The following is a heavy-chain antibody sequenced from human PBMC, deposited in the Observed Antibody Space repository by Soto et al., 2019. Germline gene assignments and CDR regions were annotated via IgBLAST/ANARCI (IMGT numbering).Heavy chain of an antibody. CDR1: GFTVSSNY. Sequence: GGPPRLSCAASGFTVSSNYMSRVRQAPGKGLEWVSVIYSGGSTYYADSVKGRFTISRDNSKNTLYLQMNSLRAEDTAVYYCARDGTLAVAGLRSYFDYWGEGTLVTVSS. V-gene: IGHV3-53*01. CDR2: IYSGGST. J-gene: IGHJ4*02. D-gene: IGHD6-19*01. CDR3: ARDGTLAVAGLRSYFDY.